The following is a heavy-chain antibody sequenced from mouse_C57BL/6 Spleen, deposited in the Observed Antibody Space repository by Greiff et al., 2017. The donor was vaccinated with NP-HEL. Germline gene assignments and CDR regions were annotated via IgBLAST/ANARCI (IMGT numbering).Heavy chain of an antibody. CDR2: INPYNGGT. CDR1: GYTFTDYY. Sequence: EVQLQQSGPVLVKPGASVKMSCKASGYTFTDYYMNWVHQSHGKSLEWIGVINPYNGGTSYNQTFKGKATLSVDNSYSTAYMKLNSLTSEDSAVYYCAKGRLYYGRPDFAYWGQGTLVTVSA. D-gene: IGHD1-1*01. V-gene: IGHV1-19*01. J-gene: IGHJ3*01. CDR3: AKGRLYYGRPDFAY.